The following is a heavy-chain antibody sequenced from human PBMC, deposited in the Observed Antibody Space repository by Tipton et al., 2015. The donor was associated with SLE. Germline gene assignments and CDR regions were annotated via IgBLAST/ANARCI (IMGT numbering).Heavy chain of an antibody. D-gene: IGHD3-10*01. Sequence: TLSLTCTVSGGSISSSNYYWGWIRQPPGKGLEWIGSIYYSGSTYYNPSLKSRVSISVDTSKNQFFLKPTSVTAADTAVYYCARQRLRLLSPLDAWGQGTTVTVS. CDR2: IYYSGST. CDR3: ARQRLRLLSPLDA. CDR1: GGSISSSNYY. J-gene: IGHJ6*02. V-gene: IGHV4-39*01.